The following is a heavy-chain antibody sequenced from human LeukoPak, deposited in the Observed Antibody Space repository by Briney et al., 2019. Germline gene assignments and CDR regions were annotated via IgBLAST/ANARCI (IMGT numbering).Heavy chain of an antibody. CDR2: IDNDGSTT. Sequence: GSLRLSYTASGFNFSRYGMGWGPQAPGKGLVVGSRIDNDGSTTNYADSVKGRFTISRDNAKNTLYLQMNSLRDEDTAVYYCARDAFGVDKSPFWGQGTLVTVSS. D-gene: IGHD3-3*01. CDR1: GFNFSRYG. V-gene: IGHV3-74*01. J-gene: IGHJ4*02. CDR3: ARDAFGVDKSPF.